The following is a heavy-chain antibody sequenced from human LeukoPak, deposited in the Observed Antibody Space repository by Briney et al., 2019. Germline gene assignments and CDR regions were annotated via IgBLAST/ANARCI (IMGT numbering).Heavy chain of an antibody. V-gene: IGHV4-59*01. Sequence: PSETLSLTCTVSGGSISSYYWSWIRQPPGKGLEWIGYIYYSGSTNYNPSLKSRVTISVDTSKNQFSLKLSSVTAADTAVYYCARDRNGDYMFDPWGQGTLVTVSP. D-gene: IGHD4-17*01. CDR3: ARDRNGDYMFDP. CDR2: IYYSGST. J-gene: IGHJ5*02. CDR1: GGSISSYY.